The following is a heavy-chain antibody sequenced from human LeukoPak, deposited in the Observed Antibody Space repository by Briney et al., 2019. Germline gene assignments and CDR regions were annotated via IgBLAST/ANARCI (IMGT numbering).Heavy chain of an antibody. CDR3: AGRLWRRDGYNLSAFDI. CDR2: IYYSGST. Sequence: PSETLSLTCTVSGGSISSYYWSWIRQPPGKGLEWIGDIYYSGSTNYNPSLKSRVTTSVDTSKNQFSLKLSSVTAADTAVYYCAGRLWRRDGYNLSAFDIWGQGTMVTVSS. D-gene: IGHD5-24*01. CDR1: GGSISSYY. J-gene: IGHJ3*02. V-gene: IGHV4-59*01.